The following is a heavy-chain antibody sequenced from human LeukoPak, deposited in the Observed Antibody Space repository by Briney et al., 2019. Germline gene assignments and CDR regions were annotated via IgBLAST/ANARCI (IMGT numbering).Heavy chain of an antibody. J-gene: IGHJ2*01. CDR1: GFTFSSYS. CDR2: ISSSSSYI. Sequence: GGSLRPSCAASGFTFSSYSMNWVRQAPGKGLEWVSSISSSSSYIYCADSVKGRFTISRDNAKNSLYLQMNSLRAEDTAVYYCARDRGYSNSLGYFDLWGRGTLVTVSS. D-gene: IGHD4-11*01. CDR3: ARDRGYSNSLGYFDL. V-gene: IGHV3-21*01.